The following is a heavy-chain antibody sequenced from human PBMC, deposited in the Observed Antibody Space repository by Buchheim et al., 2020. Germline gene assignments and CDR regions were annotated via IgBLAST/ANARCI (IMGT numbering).Heavy chain of an antibody. J-gene: IGHJ4*02. V-gene: IGHV3-23*01. CDR3: AREVYGSGYRGLDY. CDR1: GFTFSSYA. Sequence: EVQLLESGGGLVQPGGSLRLSCAASGFTFSSYAMSWVRQAPGKGLVWGSTISGSGATTYYADSVKGRFIIPRDSSKATGFLQMNNLRAEDTAIYYCAREVYGSGYRGLDYWGQGTL. CDR2: ISGSGATT. D-gene: IGHD5-18*01.